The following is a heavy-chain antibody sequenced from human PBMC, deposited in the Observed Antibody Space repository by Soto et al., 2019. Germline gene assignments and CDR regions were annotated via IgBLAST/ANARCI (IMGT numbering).Heavy chain of an antibody. D-gene: IGHD3-22*01. Sequence: SETLCLTCAVSGGSISGSYYYWGWLRQPPGKGLEWIGEINHSGSTNYNPSLKSRVTISVDTSKNQFSLKLSSVTAADTAVDYCARGRRTRPYYYDSSGYFMVSEAFDYWGQGTLV. J-gene: IGHJ4*02. CDR2: INHSGST. CDR3: ARGRRTRPYYYDSSGYFMVSEAFDY. CDR1: GGSISGSYYY. V-gene: IGHV4-34*01.